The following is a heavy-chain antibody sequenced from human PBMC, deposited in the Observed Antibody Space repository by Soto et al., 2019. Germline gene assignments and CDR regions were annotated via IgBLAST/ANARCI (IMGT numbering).Heavy chain of an antibody. J-gene: IGHJ4*02. Sequence: QVQLQESGPGLVKPSETLSLTCTVSGGSISSYYWSWIRQPPGKGLEWIGYIYYSGSTNYNPSLKSRVTISVDTSKNQFSLKLSSVTAADTAVYYCARGGCSGGSCSPWYYWGQGTLVTVSS. D-gene: IGHD2-15*01. V-gene: IGHV4-59*01. CDR3: ARGGCSGGSCSPWYY. CDR2: IYYSGST. CDR1: GGSISSYY.